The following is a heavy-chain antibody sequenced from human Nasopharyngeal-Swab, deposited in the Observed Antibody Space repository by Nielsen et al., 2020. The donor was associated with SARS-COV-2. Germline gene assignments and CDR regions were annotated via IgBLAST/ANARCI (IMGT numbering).Heavy chain of an antibody. J-gene: IGHJ3*02. V-gene: IGHV3-9*01. CDR2: ISWNSGSI. Sequence: SLKISCAASGFTVSSNYMSWVRQAPGKGLEWVSGISWNSGSIGYADSVKGRFTISRDNAKNSLYLQMNSLRAEDTALYYCAKTYSSSWYRRHAFDIWGQGTMVTVSS. CDR3: AKTYSSSWYRRHAFDI. D-gene: IGHD6-13*01. CDR1: GFTVSSNY.